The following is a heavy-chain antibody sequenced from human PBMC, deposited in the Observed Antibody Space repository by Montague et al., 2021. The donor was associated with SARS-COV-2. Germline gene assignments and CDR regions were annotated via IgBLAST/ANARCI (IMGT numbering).Heavy chain of an antibody. V-gene: IGHV4-61*02. J-gene: IGHJ4*02. D-gene: IGHD4-17*01. CDR1: GGSISSGSYY. CDR2: ISISGST. Sequence: TLSLTCTVSGGSISSGSYYWSWIRQPAGKGLEWTGRISISGSTNYNPSLKSRVTISVDTSKNQFSLKLSSVTAADTAVYYCASVYTVTYYFDYWGRGTLVTVSS. CDR3: ASVYTVTYYFDY.